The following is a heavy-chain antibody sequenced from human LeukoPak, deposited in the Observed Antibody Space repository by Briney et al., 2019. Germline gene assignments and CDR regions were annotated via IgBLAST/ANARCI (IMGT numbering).Heavy chain of an antibody. D-gene: IGHD3-10*01. V-gene: IGHV4-59*01. Sequence: SETLSLTCTVSGGSISSYYWSWIRQPPGKGLEWIGYIYYSGSTNYNPSLKSRVTISVDTSKNQFSLKLSSVTAADTAVYYCARVTGARLLWFGEYYNYYMDVWGKGTTVTISS. CDR2: IYYSGST. CDR1: GGSISSYY. J-gene: IGHJ6*03. CDR3: ARVTGARLLWFGEYYNYYMDV.